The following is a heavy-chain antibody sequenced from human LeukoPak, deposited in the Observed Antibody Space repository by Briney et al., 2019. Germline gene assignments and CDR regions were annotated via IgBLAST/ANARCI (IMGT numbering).Heavy chain of an antibody. J-gene: IGHJ4*02. CDR3: ARDGTQQLSFDY. Sequence: PSETLSLTCTVSGGSISSGGYYWSWIRQHPGKGLEWIGYIYYSGSTYYNPSLKSRVTISVDTSKNQFSLKLSSVTAADTAVYYCARDGTQQLSFDYWGQGTLVTASS. CDR2: IYYSGST. V-gene: IGHV4-31*03. D-gene: IGHD6-13*01. CDR1: GGSISSGGYY.